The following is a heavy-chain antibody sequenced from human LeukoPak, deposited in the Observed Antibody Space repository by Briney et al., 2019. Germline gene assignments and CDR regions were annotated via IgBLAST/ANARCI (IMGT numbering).Heavy chain of an antibody. CDR2: IYTSGST. CDR3: ARGFDYDSSGYYFDY. CDR1: GGSISSYY. D-gene: IGHD3-22*01. J-gene: IGHJ4*02. Sequence: SETLSLTCTVSGGSISSYYWSWLRQPAGKGLEWIGRIYTSGSTNYNPSLKSRVTMSVDTSKNQFSLKLSSVTAADTAVYYCARGFDYDSSGYYFDYWGQGTLVTVSS. V-gene: IGHV4-4*07.